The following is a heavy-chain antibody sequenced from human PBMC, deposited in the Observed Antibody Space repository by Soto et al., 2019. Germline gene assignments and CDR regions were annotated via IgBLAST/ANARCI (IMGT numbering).Heavy chain of an antibody. V-gene: IGHV4-31*03. CDR2: IYYSGRT. CDR1: GGSITSSGYY. J-gene: IGHJ4*02. CDR3: ARGWAGKVNLDS. Sequence: QVQLQASSQGLVKTSQTLSLTCTVSGGSITSSGYYWSWVRQHPGKGLEWIGYIYYSGRTYYKSALTRRLSISVDPSKIQFSMKLSSVTAADTAVSYCARGWAGKVNLDSWGQGTPVTVSS. D-gene: IGHD1-26*01.